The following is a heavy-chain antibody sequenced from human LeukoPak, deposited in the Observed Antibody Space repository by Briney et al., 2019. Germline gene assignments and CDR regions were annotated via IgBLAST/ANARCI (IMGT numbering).Heavy chain of an antibody. D-gene: IGHD2-8*01. CDR2: IYTSGST. V-gene: IGHV4-61*02. CDR1: GGSISSGSYY. Sequence: SQTLSLTCTVSGGSISSGSYYWSWIRQPAGKGLEWIGRIYTSGSTNYNPSLKSRVTISVDTSKNQFSLKLRSVTAADTAVYYCARQVYADNWFDPWGQGTLVTVSS. J-gene: IGHJ5*02. CDR3: ARQVYADNWFDP.